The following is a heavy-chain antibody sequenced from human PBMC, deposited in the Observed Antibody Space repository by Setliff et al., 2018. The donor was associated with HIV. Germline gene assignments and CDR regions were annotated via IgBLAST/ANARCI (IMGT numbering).Heavy chain of an antibody. CDR1: GGSISSSSDY. J-gene: IGHJ4*02. D-gene: IGHD2-15*01. CDR2: IYYSGST. CDR3: AREYCSAGSCYSGR. Sequence: PSGTLSLTCTVSGGSISSSSDYWGWIRQPPGKGLEWIGYIYYSGSTYYNPSLKSRITISVDTSKNQFSLKLSSVTAADTAVYYCAREYCSAGSCYSGRWGQGMLVTVSS. V-gene: IGHV4-39*02.